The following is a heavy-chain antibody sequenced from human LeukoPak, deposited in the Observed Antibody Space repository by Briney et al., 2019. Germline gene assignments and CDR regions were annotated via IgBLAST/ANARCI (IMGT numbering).Heavy chain of an antibody. Sequence: ASVKASCKASGYTFTNYDINWVRQAAGQGHEWMGWMNPNSGDTDYVEKFQCRVTLPRHTSMNTAYMQLSSLPSDEPAVYYCTRSGFGGGVHFDYWGQGTPVTVSS. D-gene: IGHD3-16*01. CDR3: TRSGFGGGVHFDY. J-gene: IGHJ4*02. CDR1: GYTFTNYD. CDR2: MNPNSGDT. V-gene: IGHV1-8*01.